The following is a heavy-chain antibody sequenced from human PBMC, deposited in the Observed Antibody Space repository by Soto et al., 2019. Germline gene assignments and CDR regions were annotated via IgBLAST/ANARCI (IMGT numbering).Heavy chain of an antibody. Sequence: SETLSLTCAVYGGSFSGSYWNWIRQPPGKGLEWIGEINHNTNTIYNPSLTSRVTISVDTSKNHFSLKLTSVTAADTAVYYCASWTTVTTERFDAFDIGGKGTMVTVPS. CDR1: GGSFSGSY. CDR3: ASWTTVTTERFDAFDI. D-gene: IGHD4-17*01. CDR2: INHNTNT. V-gene: IGHV4-34*01. J-gene: IGHJ3*02.